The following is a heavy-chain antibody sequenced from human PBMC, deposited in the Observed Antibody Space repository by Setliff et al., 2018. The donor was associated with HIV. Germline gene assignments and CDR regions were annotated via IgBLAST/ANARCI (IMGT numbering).Heavy chain of an antibody. CDR3: ARGGLTAAGTLLLVGYFDY. D-gene: IGHD6-13*01. V-gene: IGHV4-30-4*08. J-gene: IGHJ4*02. Sequence: SETLSLTCAVSGGSISSGDYYWSWIRQPPGKGLEWIGYIYYSGSTYYNPSLKSRVTISLDTSKNQFSLKLSSVTAADTAVYYCARGGLTAAGTLLLVGYFDYWGQGTLVTVSS. CDR2: IYYSGST. CDR1: GGSISSGDYY.